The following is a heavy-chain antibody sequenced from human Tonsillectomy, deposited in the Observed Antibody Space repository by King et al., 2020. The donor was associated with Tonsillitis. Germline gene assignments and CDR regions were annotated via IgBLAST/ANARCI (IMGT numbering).Heavy chain of an antibody. CDR3: ARDRVYDILSGYPYGMDV. D-gene: IGHD3-9*01. V-gene: IGHV3-48*02. J-gene: IGHJ6*02. CDR1: GFTFSSYT. Sequence: VQLVESGGHLVQPGGSLRLSCAASGFTFSSYTMNWVRQAPGKGLEWVSYISSSSTIYYVDSVKGRFTISRDNAKNSLYLQMNSLRDEDPAVYYCARDRVYDILSGYPYGMDVWGQGTTVTVAS. CDR2: ISSSSTI.